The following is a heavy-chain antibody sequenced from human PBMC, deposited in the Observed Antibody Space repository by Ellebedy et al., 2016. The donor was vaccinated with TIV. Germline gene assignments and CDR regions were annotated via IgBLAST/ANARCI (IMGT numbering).Heavy chain of an antibody. CDR2: INSNSGGT. V-gene: IGHV1-2*02. Sequence: ASVKVSCKASGYTFTGYFVHWVRQAPGQGLEWMGWINSNSGGTNYEQKFQGRVSMTRDTSISTAYMELSSLRADDTAVYYCATSSRGWGYDTFDIWGQGTMVTVSS. D-gene: IGHD6-19*01. CDR1: GYTFTGYF. J-gene: IGHJ3*02. CDR3: ATSSRGWGYDTFDI.